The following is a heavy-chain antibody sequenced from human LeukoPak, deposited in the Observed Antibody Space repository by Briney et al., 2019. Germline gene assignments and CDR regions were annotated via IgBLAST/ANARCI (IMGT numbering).Heavy chain of an antibody. J-gene: IGHJ4*02. CDR2: ITHLLDRP. D-gene: IGHD1-26*01. Sequence: GASVKVSCKASGGTFINYAITWVRQAPGQGLEWMGRITHLLDRPKYTQKFQGRVTISADKSTSTAYMELQSLTFEDTAVYYCARGAMGATTGLDYWGQGTLVTVSS. CDR1: GGTFINYA. V-gene: IGHV1-69*04. CDR3: ARGAMGATTGLDY.